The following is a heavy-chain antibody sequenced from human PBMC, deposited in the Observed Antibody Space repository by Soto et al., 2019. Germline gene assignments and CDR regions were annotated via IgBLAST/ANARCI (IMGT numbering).Heavy chain of an antibody. D-gene: IGHD6-13*01. CDR1: GVSLSGQH. CDR2: VYYSGST. J-gene: IGHJ4*02. Sequence: QVQLQESGPGVVKPSETLSLTCNVSGVSLSGQHWSWIRQAPGKGLEWVGYVYYSGSTTYNPSLESRLIISLDMSKSQFSLQLTSVTAADTAVYYCARFRAAAAHDDNWGQGTLVTVSS. CDR3: ARFRAAAAHDDN. V-gene: IGHV4-59*11.